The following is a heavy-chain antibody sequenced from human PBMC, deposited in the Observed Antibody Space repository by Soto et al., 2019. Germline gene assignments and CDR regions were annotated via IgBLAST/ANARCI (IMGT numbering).Heavy chain of an antibody. CDR2: IWYDGSNK. J-gene: IGHJ6*02. D-gene: IGHD2-15*01. V-gene: IGHV3-33*01. CDR1: GFTFSSYG. Sequence: GGSLRLSCAASGFTFSSYGMHWVRQAPGKGLEWVAVIWYDGSNKYYADSVKGRFTISRDNSKSTLYLQMNSLRAEDTAVYYCARVPSLVVVAATPIYGMDVWGQGTTVTVSS. CDR3: ARVPSLVVVAATPIYGMDV.